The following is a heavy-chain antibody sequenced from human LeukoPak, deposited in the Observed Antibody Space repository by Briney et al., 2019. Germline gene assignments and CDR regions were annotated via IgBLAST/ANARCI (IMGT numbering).Heavy chain of an antibody. CDR2: MNPNSGGT. Sequence: ASVKVSCKASGYTFTGYYMHWVRQAPGQGLEWMGWMNPNSGGTNYAQKFQGRVTMTRDTSISTAYMELSRLRSDDTAVYYCARGDIVVVPAARNWFDPWGQGTLVTVSS. J-gene: IGHJ5*02. V-gene: IGHV1-2*02. CDR1: GYTFTGYY. CDR3: ARGDIVVVPAARNWFDP. D-gene: IGHD2-2*01.